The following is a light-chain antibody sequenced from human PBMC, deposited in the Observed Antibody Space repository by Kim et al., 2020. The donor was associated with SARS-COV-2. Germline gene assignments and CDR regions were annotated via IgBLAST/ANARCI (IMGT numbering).Light chain of an antibody. CDR2: EAS. J-gene: IGKJ1*01. CDR3: QQYTRYWT. Sequence: SASVVDGATITCRSNQNITTFLAWYQQKPGKPPELLIYEASILESGVPSRFSGGGSGTEFTLTISSLQPGDFSTYFCQQYTRYWTFGQGTKVDIK. V-gene: IGKV1-5*01. CDR1: QNITTF.